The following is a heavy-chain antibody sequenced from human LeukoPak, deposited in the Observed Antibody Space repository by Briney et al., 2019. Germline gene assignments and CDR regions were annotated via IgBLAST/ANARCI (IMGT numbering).Heavy chain of an antibody. CDR3: ARTSIAVAGPHYFDY. CDR1: GFSLSTSGMC. V-gene: IGHV2-70*01. J-gene: IGHJ4*02. D-gene: IGHD6-19*01. Sequence: SGPTLVNPTQTLTLTCTFSGFSLSTSGMCVSWIRQPPGKALEWLALIDWDDDKYYSTSLKTRLTISKDTSKNRVVLTMTNMDPVDTATYYCARTSIAVAGPHYFDYWGQGTLVTVSS. CDR2: IDWDDDK.